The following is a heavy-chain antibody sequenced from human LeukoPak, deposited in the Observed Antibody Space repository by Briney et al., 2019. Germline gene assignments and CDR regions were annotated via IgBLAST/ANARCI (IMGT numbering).Heavy chain of an antibody. CDR2: IRYDGSNK. Sequence: GGSLRLSCAASGFTFSSYGMHWVRQAPGKGLEWVAFIRYDGSNKYYADSVKGRFTISRDNSKNTVYLQMSSLRAEDTAVYYCAKTDCTSSSCYTIDSWGQGTLVTVSS. J-gene: IGHJ4*02. CDR3: AKTDCTSSSCYTIDS. CDR1: GFTFSSYG. V-gene: IGHV3-30*02. D-gene: IGHD2-2*02.